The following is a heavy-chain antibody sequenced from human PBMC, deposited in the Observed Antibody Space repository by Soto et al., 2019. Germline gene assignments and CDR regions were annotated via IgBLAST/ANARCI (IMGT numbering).Heavy chain of an antibody. CDR3: ARLGGSYAVPHFDY. Sequence: TFSGVIIRALSTTSSRQSPGKGLEWMGYIYYSGTTTNYNPSLKSRVTLSVDTSKNQFSLKLSSVTAAVTAVYYCARLGGSYAVPHFDYWGQG. D-gene: IGHD1-26*01. J-gene: IGHJ4*02. CDR1: GVIIRALSTT. V-gene: IGHV4-59*08. CDR2: IYYSGTT.